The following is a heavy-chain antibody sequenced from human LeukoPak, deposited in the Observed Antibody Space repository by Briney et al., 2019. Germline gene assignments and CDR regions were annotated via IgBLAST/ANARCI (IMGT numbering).Heavy chain of an antibody. Sequence: PSETLSLTCTVSGGSISSYYWSWIRQPPGKGLEWIGYIYYSGSTNYYPSLKSRVTISMDTSKNQVSLNLTSVTAADTAVYYCARDTWGNFDYWGQGTLVTVSS. J-gene: IGHJ4*02. CDR2: IYYSGST. V-gene: IGHV4-59*12. D-gene: IGHD3-16*01. CDR3: ARDTWGNFDY. CDR1: GGSISSYY.